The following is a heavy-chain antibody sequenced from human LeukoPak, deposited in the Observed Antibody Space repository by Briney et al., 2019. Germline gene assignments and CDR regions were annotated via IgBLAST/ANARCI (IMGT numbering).Heavy chain of an antibody. CDR3: ARDYQIVATTTGY. J-gene: IGHJ4*02. D-gene: IGHD5-12*01. V-gene: IGHV1-2*02. Sequence: ASVKVSCKASGYTFTGYYMHWVRQAPGQGLEWMGWINPNSGGTNYAQKFQGRVTMTRDTSISTAYMELRSLRSDDTAVYYCARDYQIVATTTGYWGQGTLVTVSS. CDR1: GYTFTGYY. CDR2: INPNSGGT.